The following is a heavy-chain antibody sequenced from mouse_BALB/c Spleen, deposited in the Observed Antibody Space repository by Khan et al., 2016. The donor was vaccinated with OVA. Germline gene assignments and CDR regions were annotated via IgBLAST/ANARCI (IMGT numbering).Heavy chain of an antibody. J-gene: IGHJ1*01. D-gene: IGHD2-1*01. CDR1: GYTFTNYG. Sequence: QIQLVQSGPELKKPGETVKISCKASGYTFTNYGMNWVKQAPGKGLKWMGWINTYTGEPTYADDLKGRFAFSFETSASTAYLKNKNLKNEDTATYFCSRNGNYWYFDVWGAGTTVPVSS. CDR3: SRNGNYWYFDV. V-gene: IGHV9-3-1*01. CDR2: INTYTGEP.